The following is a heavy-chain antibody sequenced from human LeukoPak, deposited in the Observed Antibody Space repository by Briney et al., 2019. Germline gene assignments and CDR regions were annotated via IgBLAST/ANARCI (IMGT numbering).Heavy chain of an antibody. CDR2: ISAYNGNT. V-gene: IGHV1-18*04. CDR1: GYTFTSYG. D-gene: IGHD2-15*01. CDR3: ARYVYCSGGSCYINYYGMDV. Sequence: ASVKVSCKASGYTFTSYGISWVRQAPGQGLEWMGWISAYNGNTNYAQKLQGRVTMTTDTSTSTAYMELRSLRSDGTAVYYCARYVYCSGGSCYINYYGMDVWGKGTTVTVSS. J-gene: IGHJ6*04.